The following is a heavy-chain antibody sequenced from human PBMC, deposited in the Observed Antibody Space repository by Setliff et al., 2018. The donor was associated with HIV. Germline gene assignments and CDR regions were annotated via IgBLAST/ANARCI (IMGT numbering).Heavy chain of an antibody. D-gene: IGHD3-10*01. CDR3: ARGQRVLLWFGATAAWFDP. V-gene: IGHV4-34*01. Sequence: SETLSLTCAVYGGSFSGYYWRWIRQPPGKGLGWIGEINHSGSTNYNPSLKSRVTISVDTSKNQFSLKLSSVTAADTAVYYCARGQRVLLWFGATAAWFDPWGQGTLVTVSS. J-gene: IGHJ5*02. CDR2: INHSGST. CDR1: GGSFSGYY.